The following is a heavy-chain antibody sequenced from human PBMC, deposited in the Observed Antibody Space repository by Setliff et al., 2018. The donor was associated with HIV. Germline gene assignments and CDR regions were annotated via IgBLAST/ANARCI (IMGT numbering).Heavy chain of an antibody. CDR2: IYYSGST. D-gene: IGHD3-10*01. Sequence: SETLSLTCTVSGGSIKSSSDYWGWIRQPTGKGLEWIGTIYYSGSTYYNPSLKSRVTISVDTSKNQFSLKLSSVTAADTTVYYCARGGGGLWFGDSTHYYIDVWGKGTTVTVSS. CDR3: ARGGGGLWFGDSTHYYIDV. J-gene: IGHJ6*03. CDR1: GGSIKSSSDY. V-gene: IGHV4-39*01.